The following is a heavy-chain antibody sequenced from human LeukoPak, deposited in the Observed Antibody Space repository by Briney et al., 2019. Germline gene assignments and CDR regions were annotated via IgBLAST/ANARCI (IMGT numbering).Heavy chain of an antibody. J-gene: IGHJ4*02. CDR3: AKGYSSSWSNYYFDY. V-gene: IGHV3-23*01. Sequence: GGTLRLSCAASGFTFSSYGMSWVRQAPGKGLEWVSAISGSGGSTYYADSVKGRFTISRDNSKNTLYLQMNSLRAEDTAVYYCAKGYSSSWSNYYFDYWGQGTLVTVSS. D-gene: IGHD6-13*01. CDR1: GFTFSSYG. CDR2: ISGSGGST.